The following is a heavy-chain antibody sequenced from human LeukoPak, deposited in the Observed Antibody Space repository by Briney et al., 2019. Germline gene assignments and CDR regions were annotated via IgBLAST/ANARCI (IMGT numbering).Heavy chain of an antibody. CDR1: GFSFRSYW. D-gene: IGHD3-9*01. Sequence: GWSLRLSCAATGFSFRSYWMNWVRQAPGKGLEWLAIIKQDGSEKHYKGSVEGRFTISRDNAKNSLHLQMNSLRAEDTAVYYCAGGSGYLITSWGQGTLVTVSS. CDR3: AGGSGYLITS. V-gene: IGHV3-7*01. J-gene: IGHJ5*02. CDR2: IKQDGSEK.